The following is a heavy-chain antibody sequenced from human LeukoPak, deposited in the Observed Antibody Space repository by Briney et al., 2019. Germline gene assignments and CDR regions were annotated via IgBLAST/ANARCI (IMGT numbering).Heavy chain of an antibody. Sequence: SETLSLTCTVSGGSISSYSWSWIQQPPGKGLEWIGVIYYSGSTNYNPSLKSRVSISVDTSKNQFSLKLSSVTAADTAIYYCARERYYGEEYYFDYWGQGTLVTVSS. D-gene: IGHD4-17*01. CDR3: ARERYYGEEYYFDY. CDR1: GGSISSYS. CDR2: IYYSGST. J-gene: IGHJ4*02. V-gene: IGHV4-59*01.